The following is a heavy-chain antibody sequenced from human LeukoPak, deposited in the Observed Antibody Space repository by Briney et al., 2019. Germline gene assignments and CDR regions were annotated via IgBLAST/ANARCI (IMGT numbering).Heavy chain of an antibody. Sequence: EASVKVSCKASGYTFTGYYMHWVRQAPGQGLEWMGWINPNSGGTNYAQKFQGRVTMTRDTSISTAYMELSRLRSDDTAVYYCARSGWIAAAGTSGDYWGQGTLVTVSS. CDR2: INPNSGGT. J-gene: IGHJ4*02. V-gene: IGHV1-2*02. CDR1: GYTFTGYY. D-gene: IGHD6-13*01. CDR3: ARSGWIAAAGTSGDY.